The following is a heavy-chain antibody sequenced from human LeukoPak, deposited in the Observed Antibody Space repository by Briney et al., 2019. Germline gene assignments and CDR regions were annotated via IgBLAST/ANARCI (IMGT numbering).Heavy chain of an antibody. CDR1: GYTFTGYY. V-gene: IGHV1-2*02. J-gene: IGHJ5*02. CDR3: ARRSTSSWSWFDP. CDR2: INPNSGDT. D-gene: IGHD6-6*01. Sequence: GASVKVSCKASGYTFTGYYMHWVRHAPGQGLEWMGWINPNSGDTNYAQKFQGRVTMTRGTSISTAYMELSSLRSDDTAVYYCARRSTSSWSWFDPWRQGTLVTVSS.